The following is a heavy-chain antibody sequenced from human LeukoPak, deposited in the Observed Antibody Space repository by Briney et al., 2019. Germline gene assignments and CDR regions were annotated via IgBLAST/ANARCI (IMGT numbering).Heavy chain of an antibody. CDR2: IYWGDSDT. Sequence: GEALKISCKGSGYSFTSYWIGWVRQMAGEGVGWMGIIYWGDSDTRYSPSFQGQVTISADKSISTAYLQWSSLQPSDTAMYYCARAYCGGDCYSISGYYYMDVWGKGPPVTVSS. CDR3: ARAYCGGDCYSISGYYYMDV. D-gene: IGHD2-21*02. V-gene: IGHV5-51*01. J-gene: IGHJ6*03. CDR1: GYSFTSYW.